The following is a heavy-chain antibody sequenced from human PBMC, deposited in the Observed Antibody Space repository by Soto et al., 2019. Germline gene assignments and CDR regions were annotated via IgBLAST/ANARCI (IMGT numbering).Heavy chain of an antibody. J-gene: IGHJ6*02. D-gene: IGHD6-13*01. V-gene: IGHV4-31*03. CDR1: GGSISNGGHY. CDR3: ARDRGIAGLSYYYYGMDV. Sequence: SETLSLTCTVSGGSISNGGHYWSWIRQFPGKGLEWIGYMYYRGSTYYNPSLKSRVSISADTSKNQFSLKLSSVTAADTAVYYCARDRGIAGLSYYYYGMDVWGQGTTVTVSS. CDR2: MYYRGST.